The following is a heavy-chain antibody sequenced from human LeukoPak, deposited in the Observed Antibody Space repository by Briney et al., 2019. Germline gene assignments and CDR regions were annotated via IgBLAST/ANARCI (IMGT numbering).Heavy chain of an antibody. CDR1: GGSISSSSYY. D-gene: IGHD3-10*01. Sequence: SETLSLTCTVSGGSISSSSYYWGWIRQPPGKGLEWIGSIYYSGSTYYNPSLKSRVTISVDTSKNQFSLKLSSVTAADTAVYYCARAPGLWFGGDAFDIWGQGTMVTVSS. CDR3: ARAPGLWFGGDAFDI. CDR2: IYYSGST. J-gene: IGHJ3*02. V-gene: IGHV4-39*07.